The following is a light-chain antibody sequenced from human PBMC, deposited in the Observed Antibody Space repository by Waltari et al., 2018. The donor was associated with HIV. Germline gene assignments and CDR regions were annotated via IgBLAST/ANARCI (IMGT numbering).Light chain of an antibody. Sequence: DIVMTQSPATLSVSPGERATLSCRASQNIKSNLAWFQPLPGQAPRLLISSASIRAPDIPPRFRGSGSGTDFTLTISSLQSEDFAIYYCQEYETWTKTFGQGTKVEMK. CDR1: QNIKSN. J-gene: IGKJ1*01. CDR3: QEYETWTKT. CDR2: SAS. V-gene: IGKV3-15*01.